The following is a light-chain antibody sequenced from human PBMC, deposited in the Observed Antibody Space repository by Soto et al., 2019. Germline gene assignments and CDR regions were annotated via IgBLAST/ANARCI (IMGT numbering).Light chain of an antibody. CDR2: GAS. V-gene: IGKV3-20*01. CDR3: QQYGSPPPFT. J-gene: IGKJ2*01. CDR1: QSVSSRY. Sequence: EIVLTQSPGTLSLSPGERATLSCRASQSVSSRYLAWYQQKPGQAPRLLIYGASNRATGIPDRFSGSGSGTDFTLTISRLEPEDFAVYFCQQYGSPPPFTFGQGTKVEIK.